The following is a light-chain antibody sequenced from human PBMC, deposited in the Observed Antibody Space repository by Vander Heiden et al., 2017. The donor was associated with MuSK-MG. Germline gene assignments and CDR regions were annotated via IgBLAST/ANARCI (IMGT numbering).Light chain of an antibody. J-gene: IGKJ2*01. Sequence: EIVMTQSPATLSVSPGERATLSCRASQSVSSNLAWYQQKPRQAPRLLIYGASTRATGIPARFSGSGYGTEFTLTISSRQSEDFAVYYCQQDNNWPPFTFGQGTKMEIK. V-gene: IGKV3-15*01. CDR1: QSVSSN. CDR2: GAS. CDR3: QQDNNWPPFT.